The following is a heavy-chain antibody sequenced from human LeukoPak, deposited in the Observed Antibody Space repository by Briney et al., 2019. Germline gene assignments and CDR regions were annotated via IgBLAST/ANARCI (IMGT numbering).Heavy chain of an antibody. J-gene: IGHJ4*02. V-gene: IGHV3-74*01. CDR2: ISPDGSSR. CDR3: ARDGGLLPDN. D-gene: IGHD2-21*02. Sequence: GGSLRLSCAASGFPFSTYWMHWVRQHPREGLMWVSRISPDGSSRSYADSVKGRFIISRDNAKNTLSLQMNSLTAADTAVYYCARDGGLLPDNWGKGTLVTVSS. CDR1: GFPFSTYW.